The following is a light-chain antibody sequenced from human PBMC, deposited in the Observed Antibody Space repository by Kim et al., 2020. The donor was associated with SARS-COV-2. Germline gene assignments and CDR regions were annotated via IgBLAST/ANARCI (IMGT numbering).Light chain of an antibody. V-gene: IGKV1-39*01. Sequence: SGGDRVNITCRASQSISKYLNWYQQKPGRAPELLIYTTSNLQSGVPSRFRGSGSVTDFTLAISSLQPEDLATYYCQQSYGNPWTFGQGTKVDIK. CDR2: TTS. CDR1: QSISKY. CDR3: QQSYGNPWT. J-gene: IGKJ1*01.